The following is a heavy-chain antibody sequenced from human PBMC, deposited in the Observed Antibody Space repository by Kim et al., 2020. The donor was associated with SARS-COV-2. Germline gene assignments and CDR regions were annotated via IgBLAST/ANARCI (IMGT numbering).Heavy chain of an antibody. D-gene: IGHD3-22*01. Sequence: QNFQGRVTITEDESTSTAYMELSSLRSEDTAVYYCARDRDSSGYSGWFDPWGQGTLVTVSS. J-gene: IGHJ5*02. V-gene: IGHV1-69*01. CDR3: ARDRDSSGYSGWFDP.